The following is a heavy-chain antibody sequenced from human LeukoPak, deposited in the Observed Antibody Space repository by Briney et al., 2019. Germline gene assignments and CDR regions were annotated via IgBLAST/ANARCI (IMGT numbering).Heavy chain of an antibody. CDR1: GFTFSTAW. CDR3: ARDHHFGALDY. Sequence: GGSLRLSCAPSGFTFSTAWMTWVRQAPGKGLEWLGNINEGGSVTNYVDSVRGRFSISRGNAKNTVYLQMSSLRVEDTAVYYCARDHHFGALDYWGQGTLVTVSS. V-gene: IGHV3-7*01. CDR2: INEGGSVT. J-gene: IGHJ4*02. D-gene: IGHD1-26*01.